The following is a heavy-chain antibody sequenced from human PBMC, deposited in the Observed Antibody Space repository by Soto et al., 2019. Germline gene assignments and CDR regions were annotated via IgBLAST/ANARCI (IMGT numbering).Heavy chain of an antibody. V-gene: IGHV1-24*01. CDR3: AIYSGYYYNWFDT. CDR2: FDPEDGET. D-gene: IGHD5-12*01. J-gene: IGHJ5*02. CDR1: GYTLTELS. Sequence: ASVKVSCKVSGYTLTELSMHWVRQAPGKGLEWMGGFDPEDGETIYAQKFQGRVTMTEDTSTDTAYMELSSLRSEDTAVYYWAIYSGYYYNWFDTWGQGTRVTVSS.